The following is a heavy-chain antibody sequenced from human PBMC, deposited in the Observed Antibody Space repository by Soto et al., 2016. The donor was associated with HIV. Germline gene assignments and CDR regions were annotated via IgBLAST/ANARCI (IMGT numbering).Heavy chain of an antibody. J-gene: IGHJ6*02. CDR1: GDTFGKYP. V-gene: IGHV1-69*13. CDR2: ISPIFGKP. Sequence: QVHLVQSGAEVKKPGSSVKVPCKTSGDTFGKYPISWVRQAPGQGLEWMGGISPIFGKPNYAQKFQGRVTITADESTSTVYMEVTSLRSEDTAVYYCGRDRASSGSYYSANFYGMDVWGQGTTVTVSS. D-gene: IGHD3-10*01. CDR3: GRDRASSGSYYSANFYGMDV.